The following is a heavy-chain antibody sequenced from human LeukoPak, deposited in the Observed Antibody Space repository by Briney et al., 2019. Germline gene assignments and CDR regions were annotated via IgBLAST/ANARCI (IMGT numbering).Heavy chain of an antibody. V-gene: IGHV4-39*01. CDR3: ARLSEYSSSSGNY. CDR2: IYYSGST. Sequence: SETLSLTCTVSGGSISSSSYYWGWIRQPPGKGLEWIGSIYYSGSTYYNPSLKSRATISVDTSKNQFSLKLSSVTAADTAVYYCARLSEYSSSSGNYWGQGTLVTVSS. D-gene: IGHD6-6*01. J-gene: IGHJ4*02. CDR1: GGSISSSSYY.